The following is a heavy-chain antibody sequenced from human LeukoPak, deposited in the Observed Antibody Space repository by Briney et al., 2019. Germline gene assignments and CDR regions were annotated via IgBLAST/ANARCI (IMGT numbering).Heavy chain of an antibody. J-gene: IGHJ5*02. CDR3: AKGATHTYYYGSGSYYRNWFDP. Sequence: GGSLRLSCAASGFTFDDYAMHWVRQAPGKGLEWVSGISWNSGSIGYADSVKGRFTISRDNAKNSLYLQMNSLRAEDTALYYCAKGATHTYYYGSGSYYRNWFDPWGQGTLVTVSS. CDR2: ISWNSGSI. CDR1: GFTFDDYA. D-gene: IGHD3-10*01. V-gene: IGHV3-9*01.